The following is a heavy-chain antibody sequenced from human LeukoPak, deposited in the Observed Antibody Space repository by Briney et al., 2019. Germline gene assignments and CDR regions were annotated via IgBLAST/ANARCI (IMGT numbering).Heavy chain of an antibody. CDR3: ARVLYCGADCYSFDY. CDR2: IIPIFGTA. CDR1: GGTFSSYA. V-gene: IGHV1-69*05. J-gene: IGHJ4*02. Sequence: SVKVSCKASGGTFSSYAISWVRQAPGQGLEWMGRIIPIFGTANYAQKFQGRVTITTDESTSTAYMELSSLRSEDTAVYYCARVLYCGADCYSFDYWGQGTLVTVSS. D-gene: IGHD2-21*02.